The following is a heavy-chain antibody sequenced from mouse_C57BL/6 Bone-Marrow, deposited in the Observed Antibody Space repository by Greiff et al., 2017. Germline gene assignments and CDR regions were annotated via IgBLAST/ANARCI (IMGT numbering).Heavy chain of an antibody. V-gene: IGHV1-26*01. Sequence: EVQLQQSGPELVKPGASVKISCKASGYTFTDYYMNWVKQSHGKSLEWIGDINPNNGGTSYNQKFKGKATLTVDKSSSTAYMELRSLTSEDSAVYYCARSDDYDGCDYWGQGTTLTVSS. J-gene: IGHJ2*01. CDR2: INPNNGGT. CDR3: ARSDDYDGCDY. D-gene: IGHD2-4*01. CDR1: GYTFTDYY.